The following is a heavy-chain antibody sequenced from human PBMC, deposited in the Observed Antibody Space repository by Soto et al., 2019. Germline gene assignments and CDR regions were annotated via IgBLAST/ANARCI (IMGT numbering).Heavy chain of an antibody. V-gene: IGHV3-30-3*01. D-gene: IGHD1-1*01. CDR3: ARVTPGNNLYYFSGLDF. J-gene: IGHJ6*02. CDR1: GFTFDTYG. CDR2: ISYEGSNT. Sequence: GSLRLSCVASGFTFDTYGIHWVRQAPGKGLQWVALISYEGSNTYYADSVRGRFTISRDNSKNTLYLQMNTLRPEDTGLYYCARVTPGNNLYYFSGLDFWGQGTSVTVSS.